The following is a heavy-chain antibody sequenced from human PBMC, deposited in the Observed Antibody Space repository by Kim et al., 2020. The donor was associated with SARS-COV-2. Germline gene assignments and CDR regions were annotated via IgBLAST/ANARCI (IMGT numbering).Heavy chain of an antibody. J-gene: IGHJ5*02. CDR3: ARAGHRGLDL. CDR1: GYIFSDYY. V-gene: IGHV1-2*06. CDR2: TNPNTGGT. Sequence: ASVKVSCKASGYIFSDYYLHWVRQAPGQGLEWMGRTNPNTGGTNYAQKFQGRVTMIRDTAISTAYMELNRLRSDDTAVYYCARAGHRGLDLWGQGTLVTVSS.